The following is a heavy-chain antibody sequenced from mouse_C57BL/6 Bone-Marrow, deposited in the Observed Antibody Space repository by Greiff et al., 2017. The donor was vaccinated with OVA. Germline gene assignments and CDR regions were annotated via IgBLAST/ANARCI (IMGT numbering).Heavy chain of an antibody. Sequence: VKLMESGAELVKPGASVKMSCKASGYTFTTYPIEWMKQNHGKSLEWIGNFHPYNDDTKYNEKFKGKATLTVEKSSSTVYLELSRLTSDDSAVYYCATKIYYYGSSFAMDYWGQGTSVTVSS. CDR2: FHPYNDDT. V-gene: IGHV1-47*01. D-gene: IGHD1-1*01. J-gene: IGHJ4*01. CDR3: ATKIYYYGSSFAMDY. CDR1: GYTFTTYP.